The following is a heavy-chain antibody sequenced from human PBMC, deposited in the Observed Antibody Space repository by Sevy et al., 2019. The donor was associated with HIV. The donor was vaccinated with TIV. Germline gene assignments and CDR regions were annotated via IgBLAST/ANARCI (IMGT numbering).Heavy chain of an antibody. J-gene: IGHJ4*02. CDR2: VRSKGDGGIE. V-gene: IGHV3-15*01. CDR3: TTEGAD. Sequence: GGSLRLSCAASGFIFSDAWLSWVRQGPGKGLEWVGRVRSKGDGGIEEYATPVKGRFIIARDDSKNMLYLQMNNLKIEDTGVYYCTTEGADWGQGTRVTVSS. CDR1: GFIFSDAW.